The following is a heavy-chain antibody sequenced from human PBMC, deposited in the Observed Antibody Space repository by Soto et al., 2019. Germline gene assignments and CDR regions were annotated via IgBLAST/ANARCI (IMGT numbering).Heavy chain of an antibody. CDR3: ARTRVVATIIDNYYYGMDV. Sequence: XETLSLTCTVSGGSISSSIYYWGWIRQPPGKGLEWIGNIYYSGSTYYNPSLKSRVTISVDTSKNQFSLKLSSVTAADTAVYYCARTRVVATIIDNYYYGMDVWGQGTTVTVSS. D-gene: IGHD5-12*01. J-gene: IGHJ6*02. CDR2: IYYSGST. V-gene: IGHV4-39*01. CDR1: GGSISSSIYY.